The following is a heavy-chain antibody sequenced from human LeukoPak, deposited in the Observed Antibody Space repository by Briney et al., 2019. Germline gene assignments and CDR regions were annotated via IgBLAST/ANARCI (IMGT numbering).Heavy chain of an antibody. CDR3: ARDNAVTLDY. CDR2: IKQDGSEK. J-gene: IGHJ4*02. CDR1: GFIFSSYW. Sequence: GGSLRLSCAASGFIFSSYWMSWVRQAPGKGLEWVANIKQDGSEKYYVDSVKGRFTISRDNAKNSLYLQMNSLRAEDTAVYYCARDNAVTLDYWGQGTLVTVSS. D-gene: IGHD6-19*01. V-gene: IGHV3-7*01.